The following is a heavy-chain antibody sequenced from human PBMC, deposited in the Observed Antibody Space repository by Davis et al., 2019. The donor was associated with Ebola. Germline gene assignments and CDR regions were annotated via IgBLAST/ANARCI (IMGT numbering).Heavy chain of an antibody. Sequence: SETLSPTCPVSGGSISSSSYYWGWIRQPPGKGLEWIGSIYYSGSTYYNPSLKSRVSISVDTSKNQFSLKLSSVTAADMAVYYCARVRKTRTHCSSTSCYLYYYYYGMDVWGQGTTVTVSS. CDR3: ARVRKTRTHCSSTSCYLYYYYYGMDV. V-gene: IGHV4-39*01. CDR2: IYYSGST. CDR1: GGSISSSSYY. D-gene: IGHD2-2*01. J-gene: IGHJ6*02.